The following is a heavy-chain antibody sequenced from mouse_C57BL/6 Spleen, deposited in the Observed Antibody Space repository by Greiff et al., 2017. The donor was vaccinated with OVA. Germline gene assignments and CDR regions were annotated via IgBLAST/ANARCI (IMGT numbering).Heavy chain of an antibody. D-gene: IGHD1-1*01. CDR3: ATGSSYVWFAY. V-gene: IGHV1-82*01. CDR2: IYPGDGDT. CDR1: GYAFSSSW. Sequence: QVQLQQSGPELVKPGASVKISCKASGYAFSSSWMNWVKQRPGKGLEWIGRIYPGDGDTNYNGKFKGKATLTADKSSSTAYMQRSSLTSEDSAVYFCATGSSYVWFAYWGQGTLVTVSA. J-gene: IGHJ3*01.